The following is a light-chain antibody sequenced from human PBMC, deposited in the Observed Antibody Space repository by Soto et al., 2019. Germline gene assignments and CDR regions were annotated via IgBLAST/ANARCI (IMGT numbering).Light chain of an antibody. Sequence: DIQKTQSPSSLSASLGDRVTITCQASQDISNYLKWYQQKPGKAPKLLIYDASNVETGVPSRFGGSGSGTDFTYTISSLQPEDIATYYCKQYDNLPPYPFGHGTQVDIK. CDR3: KQYDNLPPYP. V-gene: IGKV1-33*01. J-gene: IGKJ3*01. CDR2: DAS. CDR1: QDISNY.